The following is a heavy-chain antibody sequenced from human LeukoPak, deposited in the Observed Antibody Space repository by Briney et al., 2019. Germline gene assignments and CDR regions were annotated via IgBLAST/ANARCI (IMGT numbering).Heavy chain of an antibody. CDR3: AREKVGYYDSSGRGHFDY. CDR2: IYYSGST. V-gene: IGHV4-31*03. D-gene: IGHD3-22*01. Sequence: KSSETLSLTCTVSGGSISSGGYYWSWILQHPGKGLEWIGYIYYSGSTYYNPSLKSRVTISVDTSKNQFSLKLSSVTAADTAVYYCAREKVGYYDSSGRGHFDYWGQGTLVTVSS. J-gene: IGHJ4*02. CDR1: GGSISSGGYY.